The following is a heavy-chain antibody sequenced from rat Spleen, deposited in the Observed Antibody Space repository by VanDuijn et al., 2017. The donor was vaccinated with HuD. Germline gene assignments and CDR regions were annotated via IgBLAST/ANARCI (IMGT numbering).Heavy chain of an antibody. D-gene: IGHD3-1*01. Sequence: EVQLVESGGGLVQPGRSLKLSCAASGFTFSDYNMAWVRQAPTKGLEWVATISYDESRTYYRDSVKGRFTISRDNAKRILFLQMDSLRSEDTATYYCARRHPVGVMDAWGQGASVTVSS. CDR3: ARRHPVGVMDA. CDR1: GFTFSDYN. J-gene: IGHJ4*01. V-gene: IGHV5-7*01. CDR2: ISYDESRT.